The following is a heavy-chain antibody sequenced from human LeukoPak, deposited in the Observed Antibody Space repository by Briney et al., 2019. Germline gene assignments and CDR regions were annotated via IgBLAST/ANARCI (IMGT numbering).Heavy chain of an antibody. CDR1: GYSISSGYY. V-gene: IGHV4-38-2*02. Sequence: SETPSLTCTVSGYSISSGYYWGWIRQPPGKGLEWIGSIYHSGSTYYNPSLKSRVTISVDTSKNQFSLKLSSVTAADTAVYYCARGELELSNDAFDIWGQGTMVTVSS. CDR2: IYHSGST. J-gene: IGHJ3*02. D-gene: IGHD1-7*01. CDR3: ARGELELSNDAFDI.